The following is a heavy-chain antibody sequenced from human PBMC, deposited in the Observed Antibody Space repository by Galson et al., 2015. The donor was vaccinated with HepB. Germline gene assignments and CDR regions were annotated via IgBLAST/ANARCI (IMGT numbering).Heavy chain of an antibody. CDR3: ARYCISTSCVPLRNYYAMDV. D-gene: IGHD2-2*01. CDR1: GFTFSDYA. Sequence: SLRLSCAASGFTFSDYAMTWVRQAPGKRLYWVSAITGGGGNTFYADSVKGRFTISRDNSKNKLYLEITSLRAEDTAKYYCARYCISTSCVPLRNYYAMDVWGQGTTVTVSS. J-gene: IGHJ6*02. CDR2: ITGGGGNT. V-gene: IGHV3-23*01.